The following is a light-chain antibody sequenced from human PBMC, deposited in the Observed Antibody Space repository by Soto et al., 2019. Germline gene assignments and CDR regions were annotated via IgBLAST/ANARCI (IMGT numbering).Light chain of an antibody. CDR3: QQYGSSPPRT. CDR2: GAS. Sequence: EIVLTQSPGTLSLCPGERATLSCRAIQSVSSSYLAWYQQKPGQAPRLLIYGASSRATGIPDRFSGSGSGTDFTLTISRLEPEDFAVYYCQQYGSSPPRTFGQGTKVDIK. V-gene: IGKV3-20*01. CDR1: QSVSSSY. J-gene: IGKJ1*01.